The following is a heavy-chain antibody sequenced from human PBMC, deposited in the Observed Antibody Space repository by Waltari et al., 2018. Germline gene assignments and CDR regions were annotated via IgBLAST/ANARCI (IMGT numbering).Heavy chain of an antibody. D-gene: IGHD3-10*01. CDR1: GFTFSSYE. CDR2: ISSSVSPI. Sequence: EVQLVESGGGLVQPGGSLRLSCAASGFTFSSYEMNWVRQAPGKGLVWVSYISSSVSPIYSPDSVKGRFTISRDNAKNSLDLQMNGLRAGDTAVYYCAGEGVYYGSGGGYFDYWGQGTLVTVSS. J-gene: IGHJ4*02. V-gene: IGHV3-48*03. CDR3: AGEGVYYGSGGGYFDY.